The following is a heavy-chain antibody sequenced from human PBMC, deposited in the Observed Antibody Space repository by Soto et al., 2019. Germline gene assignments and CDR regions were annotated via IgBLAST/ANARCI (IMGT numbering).Heavy chain of an antibody. CDR1: GFTFDDYA. J-gene: IGHJ4*02. V-gene: IGHV3-9*01. CDR2: ISWNSGSI. Sequence: GGSLRLSCAASGFTFDDYAMHWVRQAPGKGLEWVSGISWNSGSIGYADSVKGRFTISRDNAKNSLYLQMNSLRAEDTALYYCAKDSGYDLLVDYFDYWGQGTLVTVSS. D-gene: IGHD5-12*01. CDR3: AKDSGYDLLVDYFDY.